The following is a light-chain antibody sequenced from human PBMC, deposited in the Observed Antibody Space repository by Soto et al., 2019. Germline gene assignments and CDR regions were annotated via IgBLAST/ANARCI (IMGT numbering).Light chain of an antibody. CDR3: QQYGSSPIT. Sequence: EVVMTQSPATLSVSPGESATLSCRASQSVSNNLAWYQQKPGQAPRLLIYGASSRATGIPDRFSGSGSGTDFTLTISRLEPEDFAVYYCQQYGSSPITFGQGTRLEIK. CDR1: QSVSNN. V-gene: IGKV3-20*01. CDR2: GAS. J-gene: IGKJ5*01.